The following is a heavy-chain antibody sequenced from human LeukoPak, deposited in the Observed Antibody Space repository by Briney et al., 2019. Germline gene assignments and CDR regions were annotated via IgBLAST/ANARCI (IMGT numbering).Heavy chain of an antibody. D-gene: IGHD3-10*01. CDR1: GASITSYY. J-gene: IGHJ4*02. CDR2: IYYSGDI. Sequence: SGTLSLTCAVSGASITSYYWTWIRQPPGKGLEWIGYIYYSGDINYNPSLKSRVSISVDTSKNQFSLKLTSVTAADTAVYYCARGLGSGIFDYWGQGTLVTVSS. CDR3: ARGLGSGIFDY. V-gene: IGHV4-59*01.